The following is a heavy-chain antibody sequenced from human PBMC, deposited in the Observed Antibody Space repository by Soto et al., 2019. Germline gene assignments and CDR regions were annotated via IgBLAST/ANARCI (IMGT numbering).Heavy chain of an antibody. CDR2: IKLDGSER. D-gene: IGHD6-13*01. V-gene: IGHV3-7*03. Sequence: GGSLRLSCEASGFTLSSYWMSWVRQAPGKGLEWVANIKLDGSERYYVDSVRGRFTISRDNAKNSLFLQMDSLRAEDTAVYYCARAVKLAVPAATGYFDFWGQGTLVTVSS. CDR3: ARAVKLAVPAATGYFDF. CDR1: GFTLSSYW. J-gene: IGHJ4*03.